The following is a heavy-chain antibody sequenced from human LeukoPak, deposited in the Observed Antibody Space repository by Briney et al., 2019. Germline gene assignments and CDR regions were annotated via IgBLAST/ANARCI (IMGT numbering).Heavy chain of an antibody. CDR1: GFTFSSYW. CDR3: ARLKQQLVRLLSRDTTYYYYYYMDV. Sequence: GGSLRLSCAASGFTFSSYWMHWVRQAPGKGLVWVSRINSDGSSTSYADSVKGRFTISRDNAKNTLYLQMNSLRAEDTAVYYCARLKQQLVRLLSRDTTYYYYYYMDVWGKGTTVTVSS. V-gene: IGHV3-74*01. J-gene: IGHJ6*03. D-gene: IGHD6-13*01. CDR2: INSDGSST.